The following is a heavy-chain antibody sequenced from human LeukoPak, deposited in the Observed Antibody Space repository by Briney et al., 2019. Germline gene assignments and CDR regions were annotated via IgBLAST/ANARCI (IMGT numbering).Heavy chain of an antibody. CDR2: IKSKSDGGTT. J-gene: IGHJ3*02. CDR3: TTAPRGYCSGGSCSYAFDI. V-gene: IGHV3-15*01. CDR1: TFTFSNAW. Sequence: GGSLRLSCAASTFTFSNAWMSWVRQAPGKGLEWVGRIKSKSDGGTTDYAAPVKGRFTISRDDSKNTLYLQMNSLKTEYTPVYYCTTAPRGYCSGGSCSYAFDIWGQGTMVTVSS. D-gene: IGHD2-15*01.